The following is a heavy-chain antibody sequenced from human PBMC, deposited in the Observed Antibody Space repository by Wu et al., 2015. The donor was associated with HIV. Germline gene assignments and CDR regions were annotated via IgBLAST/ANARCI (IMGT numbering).Heavy chain of an antibody. CDR1: GYTFTSYG. D-gene: IGHD3-10*01. Sequence: QVQLVQSGAEVKKPGASVKVSCKASGYTFTSYGISWVRQAPGQGLEWMGWISAYNGNTNYAQKLQGRVTMTTDTSTSTAYMELRSLRSDDTAVYYCARLLRRPYGSGKMEHRDDYWGQGTLVTVSS. CDR3: ARLLRRPYGSGKMEHRDDY. CDR2: ISAYNGNT. J-gene: IGHJ4*02. V-gene: IGHV1-18*01.